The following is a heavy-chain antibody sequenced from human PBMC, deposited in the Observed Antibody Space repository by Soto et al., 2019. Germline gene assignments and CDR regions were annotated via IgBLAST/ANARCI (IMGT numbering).Heavy chain of an antibody. Sequence: EVQLLESGGGLVQPGGSLRLSCAASGFTFSTYAMRWVRQAPGKGLEWVSGISGSGGSTYYADSVKGRFTISRDNSKNSXXLXSXXLRAEDTAVYYCAKDGIDKYYYDSSGYYLGNYFDYWGQGTLVTVSS. CDR2: ISGSGGST. J-gene: IGHJ4*02. V-gene: IGHV3-23*01. CDR1: GFTFSTYA. D-gene: IGHD3-22*01. CDR3: AKDGIDKYYYDSSGYYLGNYFDY.